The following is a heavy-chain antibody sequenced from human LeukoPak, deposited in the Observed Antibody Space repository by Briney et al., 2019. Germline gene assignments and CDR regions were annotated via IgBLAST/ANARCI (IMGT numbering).Heavy chain of an antibody. J-gene: IGHJ4*02. CDR1: GYSFIDYY. CDR3: AREDTYGEYRPFDF. V-gene: IGHV1-2*02. Sequence: ASVKVSCKTSGYSFIDYYIHWVRQAPGQGLEWMGWINPSSGVTKFSQELQDRVTLTRDTSLSTAYMELNSLTSDDTAIYYCAREDTYGEYRPFDFWGQGAPVTVSS. CDR2: INPSSGVT. D-gene: IGHD5-18*01.